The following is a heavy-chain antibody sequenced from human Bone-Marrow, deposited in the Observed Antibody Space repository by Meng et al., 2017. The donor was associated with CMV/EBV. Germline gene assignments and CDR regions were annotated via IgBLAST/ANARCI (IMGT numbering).Heavy chain of an antibody. V-gene: IGHV3-11*01. J-gene: IGHJ6*02. Sequence: GGSLRLSCAASGFTFSDYYMSWIRQAPGNGLEWVSYSSSIGITIYYADSVKGRFTISRDNAKNSLYLQMNSLRAEDTAMYYCARGRPQGFLEWLPSYGMDVWGQGTTVTVSS. CDR3: ARGRPQGFLEWLPSYGMDV. CDR1: GFTFSDYY. D-gene: IGHD3-3*01. CDR2: SSSIGITI.